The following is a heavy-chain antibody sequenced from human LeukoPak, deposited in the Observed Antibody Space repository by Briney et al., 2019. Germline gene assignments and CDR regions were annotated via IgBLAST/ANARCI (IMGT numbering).Heavy chain of an antibody. CDR3: ARDRDSSGYSPRN. CDR1: GYTFTIYA. D-gene: IGHD3-22*01. Sequence: GASVKVSCKASGYTFTIYAMHWVRQAPGQRLEWMGWINAGNGNTKYSQKFQGRVTITRDTSASTAYMELSSLRSEDTAVYYCARDRDSSGYSPRNWGQGTLVTVSS. CDR2: INAGNGNT. V-gene: IGHV1-3*01. J-gene: IGHJ4*02.